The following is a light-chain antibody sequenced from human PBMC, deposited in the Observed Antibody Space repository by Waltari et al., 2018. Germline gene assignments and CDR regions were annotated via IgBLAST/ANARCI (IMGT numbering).Light chain of an antibody. CDR1: SSDVGGYNY. Sequence: QSALTQPRSVSGSPGQSVTISCTGTSSDVGGYNYVSWYQHHPGKAPKLLIFDVIKRPPGVPDRCSGSKSGNTASLTISGLQAEDEADYYCCSYAGSYTVVFGGGTRLTVL. CDR2: DVI. V-gene: IGLV2-11*01. CDR3: CSYAGSYTVV. J-gene: IGLJ2*01.